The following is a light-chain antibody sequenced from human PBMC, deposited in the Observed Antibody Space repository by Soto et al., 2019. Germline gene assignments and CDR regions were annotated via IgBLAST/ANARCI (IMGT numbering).Light chain of an antibody. CDR2: QVT. V-gene: IGLV2-14*01. J-gene: IGLJ1*01. CDR3: TSYSSSDIFYV. CDR1: SSDVGGYYY. Sequence: QSALTQPASVSGSPGQSITISCTGTSSDVGGYYYVSWYQHHPGKAPKLLIYQVTGRPSGVSNRFSGSKSGNTASLTISGLQADDEADYYCTSYSSSDIFYVFGTGTKVTVL.